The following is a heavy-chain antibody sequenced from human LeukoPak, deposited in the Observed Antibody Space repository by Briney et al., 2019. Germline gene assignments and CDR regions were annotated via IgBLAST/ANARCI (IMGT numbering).Heavy chain of an antibody. CDR1: GGSISSGGYY. Sequence: PSQTLSLTCTVSGGSISSGGYYWSWIRQHPGEGLEWIGYIYYSGSTYYNPSLKSRVTISVDTSKNQFSLKLSSVTAADTAMYYCARVSLKGHWFDPWGQGTLVTVSS. V-gene: IGHV4-31*03. CDR2: IYYSGST. J-gene: IGHJ5*02. CDR3: ARVSLKGHWFDP.